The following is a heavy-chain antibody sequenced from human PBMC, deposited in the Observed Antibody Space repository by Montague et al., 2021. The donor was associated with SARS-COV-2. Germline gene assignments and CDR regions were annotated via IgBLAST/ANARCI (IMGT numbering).Heavy chain of an antibody. J-gene: IGHJ6*02. Sequence: SETLSLTCEVSGGSIRSYYWGWIRQPPGKGLEWIGSIYYSGSTYYNPSLKSRVTISVDTSKNQFSLRLSSVTAADTAVYYCARQPVLLWFGELFRGGGMDVWGQGTTVTVSS. V-gene: IGHV4-39*01. CDR3: ARQPVLLWFGELFRGGGMDV. CDR1: GGSIRSYY. D-gene: IGHD3-10*01. CDR2: IYYSGST.